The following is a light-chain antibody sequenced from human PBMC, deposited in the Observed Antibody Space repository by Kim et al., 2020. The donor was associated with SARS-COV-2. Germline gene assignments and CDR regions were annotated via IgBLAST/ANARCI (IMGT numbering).Light chain of an antibody. J-gene: IGKJ1*01. V-gene: IGKV3-20*01. Sequence: PEDLPPLSCRASQTINRNHVAWYQQKPGQAHRLLIQGSTSRATGIPDRFSGSGSGTDFSLIITGLEPEDFAVYYCQQYDSSPQTFGQGTKVDIK. CDR1: QTINRNH. CDR2: GST. CDR3: QQYDSSPQT.